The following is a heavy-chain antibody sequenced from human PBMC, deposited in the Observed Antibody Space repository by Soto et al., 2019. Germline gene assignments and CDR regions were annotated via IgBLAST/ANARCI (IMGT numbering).Heavy chain of an antibody. CDR2: IYPGDSDT. D-gene: IGHD5-12*01. CDR1: GYSFTSYW. CDR3: ARHSVDVSGAYETTLDY. V-gene: IGHV5-51*01. J-gene: IGHJ4*02. Sequence: PGESLKISCKGSGYSFTSYWIGWVRQMPGKGLEWMGIIYPGDSDTRYSPSFQGQVTISADKSISTAYLQWSSLKASDTAMYYCARHSVDVSGAYETTLDYLGQGTLVTVSS.